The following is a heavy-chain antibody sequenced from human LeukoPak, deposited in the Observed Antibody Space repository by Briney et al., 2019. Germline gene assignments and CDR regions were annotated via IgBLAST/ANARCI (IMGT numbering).Heavy chain of an antibody. CDR2: VNGNGIST. CDR1: GFTFVVYA. J-gene: IGHJ4*02. D-gene: IGHD3-16*02. CDR3: ARERYYLGGVIVTGPNPLDY. V-gene: IGHV3-20*01. Sequence: PGGPRGLSWPASGFTFVVYAMSWVRKAQGKGLEWVPVVNGNGISTGYADSVKGRFTISRDNAKNSLFLQMNSLRAEDTALYHCARERYYLGGVIVTGPNPLDYWGQGTLVTVSS.